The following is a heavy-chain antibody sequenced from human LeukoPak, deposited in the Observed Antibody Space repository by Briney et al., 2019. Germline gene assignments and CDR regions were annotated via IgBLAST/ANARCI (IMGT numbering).Heavy chain of an antibody. V-gene: IGHV1-69*05. D-gene: IGHD3-3*01. Sequence: ASVKVSCKASGGTFSSYAISWVRQAPGQGLEWMGGIIPIFGTANYAQKFQGRVTITTDESTSTAYMELSSLRSEDTAVYYCARSKGAYYDFWSGYPLDYYYYYYMDVWGKGTTVTVSS. CDR1: GGTFSSYA. J-gene: IGHJ6*03. CDR3: ARSKGAYYDFWSGYPLDYYYYYYMDV. CDR2: IIPIFGTA.